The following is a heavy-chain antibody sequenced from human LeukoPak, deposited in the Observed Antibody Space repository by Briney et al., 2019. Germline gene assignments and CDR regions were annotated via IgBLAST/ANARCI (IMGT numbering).Heavy chain of an antibody. Sequence: SGPTLVNPTQTLTLTCTFSGFSLSTSGVGVGWIRQPPGKALEWLALIYWDDDKRYSPSLKSRLTITKDTSKNQVVLTMTNMDPVDTATYYCAHSHYYDSIATVYYYGMDVWGQGITVTVSS. V-gene: IGHV2-5*02. D-gene: IGHD3-22*01. CDR3: AHSHYYDSIATVYYYGMDV. CDR1: GFSLSTSGVG. CDR2: IYWDDDK. J-gene: IGHJ6*02.